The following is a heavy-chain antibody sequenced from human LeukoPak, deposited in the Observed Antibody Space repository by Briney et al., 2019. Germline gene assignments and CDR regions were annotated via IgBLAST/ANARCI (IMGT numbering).Heavy chain of an antibody. CDR2: ISWNSGSI. Sequence: GGSLRLSCAASGFTFDDYAMHWVRQAPGKGLEWASGISWNSGSIGYADSVKGRFTISRDNAKNSLYLQMNSLRAEDTALYYCAKDWDSGYSYYFDYWGQGTLVTVSS. D-gene: IGHD5-12*01. CDR3: AKDWDSGYSYYFDY. J-gene: IGHJ4*02. V-gene: IGHV3-9*01. CDR1: GFTFDDYA.